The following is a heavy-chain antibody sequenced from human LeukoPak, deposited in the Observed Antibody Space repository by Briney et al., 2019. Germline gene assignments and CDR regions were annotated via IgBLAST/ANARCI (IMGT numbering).Heavy chain of an antibody. J-gene: IGHJ6*03. CDR1: GFTFSSYS. CDR2: ISSSSSYI. CDR3: ARRIAAASYGNYYMDV. V-gene: IGHV3-21*01. Sequence: GGSLRLSCAAPGFTFSSYSMNWVRQAPGKGLEWVSSISSSSSYIYYADSVKGRFTISRDNAKNSLYLQMNSLRAEDTAVYYCARRIAAASYGNYYMDVWGKGTTVTVSS. D-gene: IGHD6-13*01.